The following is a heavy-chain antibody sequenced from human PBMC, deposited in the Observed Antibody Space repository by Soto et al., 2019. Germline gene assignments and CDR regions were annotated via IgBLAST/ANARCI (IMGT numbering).Heavy chain of an antibody. V-gene: IGHV4-34*01. CDR2: INHSGST. CDR1: GDSFSGYY. Sequence: PSETLSLTCAVYGDSFSGYYWSCIRQPPGKGLEWIGEINHSGSTNYNPSLKSRVTISVDTSKNQFSLKLSSVTAADTAVYYCARVMVWGYCSYAIDVWGEGNTFT. D-gene: IGHD2-8*01. CDR3: ARVMVWGYCSYAIDV. J-gene: IGHJ6*02.